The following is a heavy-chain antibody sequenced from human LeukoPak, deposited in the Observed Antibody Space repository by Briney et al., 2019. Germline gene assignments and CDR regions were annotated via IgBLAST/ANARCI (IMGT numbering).Heavy chain of an antibody. CDR2: INTGNGNA. V-gene: IGHV1-3*04. J-gene: IGHJ5*02. CDR3: ARADNGGNWFDP. D-gene: IGHD4-23*01. CDR1: GYTFTTAA. Sequence: ASVKVSCKASGYTFTTAAMHWVRQAPGQRPEWMGWINTGNGNAKYSQKFQGRVTITRDTSASTAYMELSSLKSEDTGVYFCARADNGGNWFDPWGQGTLVTVSS.